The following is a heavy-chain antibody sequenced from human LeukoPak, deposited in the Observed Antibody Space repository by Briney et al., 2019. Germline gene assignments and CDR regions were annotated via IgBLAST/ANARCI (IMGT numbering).Heavy chain of an antibody. CDR3: ARGAVVTYFDY. D-gene: IGHD4-23*01. V-gene: IGHV3-66*02. Sequence: GGSLRLSCAASGFTVSSNYMSWVRQAPGKGLEWVSVIYSGGSTYYADSEKGRFTISRDNSKNTLYLQMNSLRAEDTAVYYCARGAVVTYFDYWGQGTLVTVSS. J-gene: IGHJ4*02. CDR2: IYSGGST. CDR1: GFTVSSNY.